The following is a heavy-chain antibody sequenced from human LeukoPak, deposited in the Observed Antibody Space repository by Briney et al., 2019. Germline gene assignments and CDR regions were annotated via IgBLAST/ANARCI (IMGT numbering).Heavy chain of an antibody. J-gene: IGHJ6*03. V-gene: IGHV3-15*01. D-gene: IGHD6-13*01. Sequence: GGSLRLSCAASGFTFSNAWMSWVRQAPGKGLEWVGRIKSKTDGGTTDYAAPVKGRFTISRDDSKNTLYLQMNSLKTEDTAVYYCARDRAFDDSSSWPEVTYYYYMDVWGKGTTVTISS. CDR1: GFTFSNAW. CDR3: ARDRAFDDSSSWPEVTYYYYMDV. CDR2: IKSKTDGGTT.